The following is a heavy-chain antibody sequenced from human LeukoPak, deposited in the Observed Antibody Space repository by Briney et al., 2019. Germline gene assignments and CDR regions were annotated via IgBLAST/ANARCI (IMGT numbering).Heavy chain of an antibody. Sequence: SETLSLTCTVSGGSISSYYWSWIRQPAGKGLEWIGRTYTSGSTNYNPSLKSRVTMSVDTSKNQFSLKLSSVTAADTAVYYCASAPYCGGDCYFPFDPWGQGTLVTVSS. V-gene: IGHV4-4*07. D-gene: IGHD2-21*02. CDR3: ASAPYCGGDCYFPFDP. J-gene: IGHJ5*02. CDR2: TYTSGST. CDR1: GGSISSYY.